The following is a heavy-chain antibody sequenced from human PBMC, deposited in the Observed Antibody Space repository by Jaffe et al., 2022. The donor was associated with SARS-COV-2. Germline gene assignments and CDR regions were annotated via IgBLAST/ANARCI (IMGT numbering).Heavy chain of an antibody. V-gene: IGHV1-46*01. CDR2: INPSGGST. Sequence: QVQLVQSGAEVKKPGASVKVSCKASGYTFTSYYMHWVRQAPGQGLEWMGIINPSGGSTSYAQKFQGRVTMTRDTSTSTVYMELSSLRSEDTAVYYCASSSGSYYLGDYWGQGTLVTVSS. CDR1: GYTFTSYY. D-gene: IGHD3-10*01. CDR3: ASSSGSYYLGDY. J-gene: IGHJ4*02.